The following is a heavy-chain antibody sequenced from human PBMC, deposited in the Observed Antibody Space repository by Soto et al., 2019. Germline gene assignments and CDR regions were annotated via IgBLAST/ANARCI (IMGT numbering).Heavy chain of an antibody. CDR3: AHRRRGSYFDS. V-gene: IGHV2-5*02. Sequence: QITLKESGPTLVKPTQTLTLTCTFSGFSLSTSGVGVGWIRQPPGKALEWLALIYWDDDKRYSPSLKSRLTITKDTTKTQVVLTMTNSDPVDTATYYCAHRRRGSYFDSWGQGTLVTVSS. CDR2: IYWDDDK. J-gene: IGHJ4*02. D-gene: IGHD3-16*01. CDR1: GFSLSTSGVG.